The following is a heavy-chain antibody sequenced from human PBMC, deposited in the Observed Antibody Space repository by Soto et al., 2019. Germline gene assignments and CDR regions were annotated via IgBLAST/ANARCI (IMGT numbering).Heavy chain of an antibody. J-gene: IGHJ6*02. D-gene: IGHD2-15*01. CDR1: GGSVSGGFYY. V-gene: IGHV4-61*04. Sequence: QVQLQESGPGLVKPSETLSLTCAVSGGSVSGGFYYWXWVRQPPGKGLEWIGYLDPNGNTYYNPSLENRXXXXXXXXXXXXXXXXXXXXXXXXXXXXXARWHYHYDMDAWGQGTTVTVSS. CDR3: ARWHYHYDMDA. CDR2: LDPNGNT.